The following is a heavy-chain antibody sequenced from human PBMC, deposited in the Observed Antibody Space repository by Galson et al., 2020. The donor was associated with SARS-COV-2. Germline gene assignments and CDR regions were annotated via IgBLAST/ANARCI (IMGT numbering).Heavy chain of an antibody. J-gene: IGHJ3*02. CDR1: GFTFSGSA. D-gene: IGHD5-12*01. CDR3: TRLGSRVATVDAFDI. V-gene: IGHV3-73*01. Sequence: TGGSLRLSCAASGFTFSGSAMHWVRQASGKGLEWVGRIRSKANSYATAYAASVKGRFTISRDDSKNTAYLQMNSLKTEDTAVYYCTRLGSRVATVDAFDIWGQGTMVTVSS. CDR2: IRSKANSYAT.